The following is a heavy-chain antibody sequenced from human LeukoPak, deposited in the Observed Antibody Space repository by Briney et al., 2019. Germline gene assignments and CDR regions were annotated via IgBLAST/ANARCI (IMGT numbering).Heavy chain of an antibody. V-gene: IGHV3-23*01. J-gene: IGHJ4*02. CDR3: AKSSGSYYDSSGYLDDY. D-gene: IGHD3-22*01. CDR2: ISGSGGST. CDR1: GFTFSSYA. Sequence: PGGSLRLSCAASGFTFSSYAMSWVRQAPGKGLEWVSAISGSGGSTYYAGSVKGRFTISRDNSKNTLYLQMNSLRAEDTAVYYCAKSSGSYYDSSGYLDDYWGQGTLVTVSS.